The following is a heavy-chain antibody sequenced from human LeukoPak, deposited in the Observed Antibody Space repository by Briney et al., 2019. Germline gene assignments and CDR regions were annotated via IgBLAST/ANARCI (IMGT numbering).Heavy chain of an antibody. V-gene: IGHV3-53*01. Sequence: GGTLRLSCAASGFTVSSNYMSWVRQAPGKGLEWVSVIYSGGSTYYADSVKGRFTISRDNSKNTLYLQMNSLRAEDTAVYYCASVTMVRGVIRYYGMDVWGQGTTVTVSS. CDR3: ASVTMVRGVIRYYGMDV. D-gene: IGHD3-10*01. J-gene: IGHJ6*02. CDR2: IYSGGST. CDR1: GFTVSSNY.